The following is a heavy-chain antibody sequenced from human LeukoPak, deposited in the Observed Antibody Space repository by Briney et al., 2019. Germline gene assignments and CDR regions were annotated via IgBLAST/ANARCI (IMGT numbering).Heavy chain of an antibody. D-gene: IGHD5-12*01. CDR3: ARVVTTTESYYFDS. Sequence: SETLSLTCTVSGGSISTGGYYWSWIRQHPGKGLEWIGYIYYSGITYYNPSLKSRVTISVDTSKNQFSLKLSSVTAADTAVYYCARVVTTTESYYFDSWGQGTLVTVSS. CDR2: IYYSGIT. J-gene: IGHJ4*02. CDR1: GGSISTGGYY. V-gene: IGHV4-31*03.